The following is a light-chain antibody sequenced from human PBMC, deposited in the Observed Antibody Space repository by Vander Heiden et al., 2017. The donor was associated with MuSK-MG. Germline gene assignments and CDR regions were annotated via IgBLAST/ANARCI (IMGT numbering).Light chain of an antibody. CDR2: GAS. CDR3: QQSYTTPYT. J-gene: IGKJ2*01. CDR1: QNIGGN. V-gene: IGKV1-39*01. Sequence: DIQMTQSPSSLSASVGDRVTITCRASQNIGGNLNWYQHKAGKAPRLLIYGASSLQSGVPSRFSGIGSGTDFTLTISSLQPEDFATYYCQQSYTTPYTFGQGTKLEIK.